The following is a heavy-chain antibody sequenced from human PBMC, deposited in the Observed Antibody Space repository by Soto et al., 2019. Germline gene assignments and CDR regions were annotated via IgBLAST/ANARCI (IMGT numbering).Heavy chain of an antibody. CDR2: INQDGSER. V-gene: IGHV3-7*01. CDR1: GFTFSRNW. J-gene: IGHJ4*02. Sequence: EVQMVESGGGLVQPGGSLRLSCAASGFTFSRNWMSWVRQAPGKGLEWVATINQDGSERYYVDSVKGRFTISRDNAKNSLLLQRPSLSAEKTAVHFCAGDEGSVIATYWCWGTRVTASS. CDR3: AGDEGSVIATY. D-gene: IGHD3-22*01.